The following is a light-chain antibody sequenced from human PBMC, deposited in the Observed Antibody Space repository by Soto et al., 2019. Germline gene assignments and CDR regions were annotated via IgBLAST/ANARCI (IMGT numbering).Light chain of an antibody. CDR2: ETS. J-gene: IGKJ4*01. Sequence: IQLTQYTSSLSASVGDRVTLTCRASQGIDSYLAWYQQRPGKVPQLLIYETSILQSGVSSRFSGSGSGTDFTLTISSLQAEGFATYYCQQTRSYPSTFGGGTKVDIK. V-gene: IGKV1-9*01. CDR3: QQTRSYPST. CDR1: QGIDSY.